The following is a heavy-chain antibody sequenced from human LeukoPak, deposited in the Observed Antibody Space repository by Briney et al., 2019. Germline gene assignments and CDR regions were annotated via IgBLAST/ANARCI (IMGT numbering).Heavy chain of an antibody. V-gene: IGHV3-53*01. CDR3: ARAILTPGGATVTRYFDY. J-gene: IGHJ4*02. CDR1: GFTVSSSF. Sequence: GGSLRVSCAASGFTVSSSFMTWVRQAPGKGLEWVSVIYSGGDTYYTDSVKGRFTISRDNSKNTLYLQMNSLRADDTAVYYCARAILTPGGATVTRYFDYWGQGTLVTVSS. D-gene: IGHD4-17*01. CDR2: IYSGGDT.